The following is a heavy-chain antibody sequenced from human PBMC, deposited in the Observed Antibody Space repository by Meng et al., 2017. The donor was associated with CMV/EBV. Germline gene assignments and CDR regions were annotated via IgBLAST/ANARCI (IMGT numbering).Heavy chain of an antibody. Sequence: SETLSLTCTVSGGSISSSSYYWGWIRQPPGKGLEWIGSIYYSGSTYYNPSLKSRVTISVDTSKNQFSLKLSSVTAADTAVYYCARLAAAGLATLDYWGQGTTVTVSS. CDR3: ARLAAAGLATLDY. V-gene: IGHV4-39*01. D-gene: IGHD6-13*01. CDR2: IYYSGST. CDR1: GGSISSSSYY. J-gene: IGHJ4*03.